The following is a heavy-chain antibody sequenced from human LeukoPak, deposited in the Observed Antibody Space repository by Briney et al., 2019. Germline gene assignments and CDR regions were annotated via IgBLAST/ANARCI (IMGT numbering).Heavy chain of an antibody. D-gene: IGHD2-2*02. J-gene: IGHJ4*02. CDR1: GYTFTGHF. CDR2: IEPKSGGT. V-gene: IGHV1-2*02. CDR3: AREMGVVPTAIPTVDS. Sequence: ASVTVSCTASGYTFTGHFMHWVRQAPGQGLEWMGWIEPKSGGTHYGHKFQGRVTMTRDTSMSTAYMELSRLKADDTAVYYCAREMGVVPTAIPTVDSWGQGTLVTVSS.